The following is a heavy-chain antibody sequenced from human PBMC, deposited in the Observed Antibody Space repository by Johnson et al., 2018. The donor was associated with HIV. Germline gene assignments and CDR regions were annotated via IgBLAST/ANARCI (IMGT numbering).Heavy chain of an antibody. J-gene: IGHJ3*02. CDR1: GFTFSSYA. CDR2: ISYDGSNK. V-gene: IGHV3-30-3*01. D-gene: IGHD4-11*01. CDR3: ARAGYSNYDRAFDI. Sequence: QVQLVESGGGVVQPGRSLRLSCAASGFTFSSYAMHWVRQAPGKGLEWVAVISYDGSNKYYADSVKGRFTISRDNSKNTLYLQMNSLRAEDTALYYCARAGYSNYDRAFDIWGQGTMVTVSS.